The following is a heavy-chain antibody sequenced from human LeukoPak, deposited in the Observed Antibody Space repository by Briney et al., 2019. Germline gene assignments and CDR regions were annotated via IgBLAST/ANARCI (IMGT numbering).Heavy chain of an antibody. D-gene: IGHD3-10*01. CDR3: ARDGGITLVRGVIMGDYYYYYMDV. CDR2: IYYSGST. V-gene: IGHV4-59*01. CDR1: GGSISSYY. J-gene: IGHJ6*03. Sequence: KPSETLSLTCTVSGGSISSYYWSWIRQPPGKGLEWIGYIYYSGSTNYNPSLKSRVTISVDTSKNQFSLKLSSVTAADTAVYYCARDGGITLVRGVIMGDYYYYYMDVWGRGTTVTVSS.